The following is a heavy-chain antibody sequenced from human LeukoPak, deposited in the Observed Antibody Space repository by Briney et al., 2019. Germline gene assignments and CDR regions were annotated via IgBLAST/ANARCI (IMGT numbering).Heavy chain of an antibody. V-gene: IGHV4-39*01. CDR3: ARRSSSGWYYFDY. CDR1: GGSISSSSCY. CDR2: IYYSGST. J-gene: IGHJ4*02. D-gene: IGHD6-19*01. Sequence: SETLSLTCTVSGGSISSSSCYWGWIRQPPGKGLEWIGSIYYSGSTYYNPSLKSRVTISVDTSKNQFSLKLSSVTAADTAVYYCARRSSSGWYYFDYWGQGTLVTVSS.